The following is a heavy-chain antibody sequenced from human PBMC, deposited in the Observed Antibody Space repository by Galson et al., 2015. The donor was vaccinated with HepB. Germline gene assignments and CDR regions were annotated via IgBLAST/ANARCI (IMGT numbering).Heavy chain of an antibody. D-gene: IGHD3-22*01. Sequence: SLRLSCAASGFTFSSYGMHWVRQAPGKGLEWVAVISYDGSNKYYADSVKGRFTISRDNSKNTLYLQMNSLRAEDTAVYYCAKDRGHSYDSSGYSPQGYYYYGMDVWGHGTTVTVSS. CDR1: GFTFSSYG. J-gene: IGHJ6*02. CDR3: AKDRGHSYDSSGYSPQGYYYYGMDV. V-gene: IGHV3-30*18. CDR2: ISYDGSNK.